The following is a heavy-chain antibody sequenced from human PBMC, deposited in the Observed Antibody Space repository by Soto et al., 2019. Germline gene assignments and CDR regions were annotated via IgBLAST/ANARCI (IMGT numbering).Heavy chain of an antibody. CDR2: IYWDDTK. J-gene: IGHJ4*02. CDR3: AQRRRYSSSWYVGFDY. V-gene: IGHV2-5*02. Sequence: QITLKESGPTLVKPTQTLTLTCTFSGFSLSTSGVGVGWIRQPPGKALEWLALIYWDDTKRYSPSLKSRLTITKDTSKNQVVLTMTNMDPVHTATYYCAQRRRYSSSWYVGFDYWGQGTLVTVSS. D-gene: IGHD6-13*01. CDR1: GFSLSTSGVG.